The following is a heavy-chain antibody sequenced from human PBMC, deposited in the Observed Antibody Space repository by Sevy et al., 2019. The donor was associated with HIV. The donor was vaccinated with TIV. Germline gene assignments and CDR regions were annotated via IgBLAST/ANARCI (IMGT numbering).Heavy chain of an antibody. CDR3: ARDKGQGWFDP. CDR2: IKQDGSEK. J-gene: IGHJ5*02. CDR1: GFAFSAYW. V-gene: IGHV3-7*01. Sequence: GGSLRLSCSASGFAFSAYWMVWVRQGPGKGLEWVANIKQDGSEKYYVDSVKGRFTISRDNAKNSLSLQMNSLRAGDTAMYYCARDKGQGWFDPWGQGTLVTVSS.